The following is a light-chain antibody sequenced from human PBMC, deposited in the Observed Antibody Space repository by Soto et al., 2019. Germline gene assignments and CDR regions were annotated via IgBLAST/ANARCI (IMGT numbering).Light chain of an antibody. CDR3: QQYNNWPPIT. CDR1: QSVNNN. V-gene: IGKV3D-15*01. Sequence: EIVMTQSPVTLSVSPGERATLSCRGSQSVNNNLAWYQQKVGQAPRLLIYGASTRATGIPARFSGSGSGTEFTLTISSLQSEDLAVYYCQQYNNWPPITFGQGTRLEIK. CDR2: GAS. J-gene: IGKJ5*01.